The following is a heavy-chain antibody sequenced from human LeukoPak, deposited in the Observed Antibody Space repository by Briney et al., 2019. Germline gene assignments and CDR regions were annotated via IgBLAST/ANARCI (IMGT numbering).Heavy chain of an antibody. D-gene: IGHD5-18*01. Sequence: ASVKVSCKASGYTFTGYYMHWVRQAPGQGLEWMGWINPNSGGTNYAQKFRGRVTMTRDTSISTAYMELSRLRSDDTAVYYCARVDTAMVPSWDFDYCGQGTLVTVSS. CDR1: GYTFTGYY. V-gene: IGHV1-2*02. J-gene: IGHJ4*02. CDR2: INPNSGGT. CDR3: ARVDTAMVPSWDFDY.